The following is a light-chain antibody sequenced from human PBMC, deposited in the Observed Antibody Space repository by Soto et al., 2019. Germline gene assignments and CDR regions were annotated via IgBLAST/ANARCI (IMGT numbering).Light chain of an antibody. CDR1: QSVSSSY. CDR3: QQYGSSRT. J-gene: IGKJ2*01. V-gene: IGKV3-20*01. Sequence: EIVLTQSPGTLSLSPGERATLSCRASQSVSSSYLAWYKQTPGQAPRLLIYDASSRATGIPDRFSGSGSETDFTLTISRLEPEDFAVYYCQQYGSSRTFGQGTKLEIK. CDR2: DAS.